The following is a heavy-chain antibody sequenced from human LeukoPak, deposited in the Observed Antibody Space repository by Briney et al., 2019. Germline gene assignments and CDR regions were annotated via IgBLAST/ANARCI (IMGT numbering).Heavy chain of an antibody. CDR3: ARVPGIALAGIDY. CDR1: GGSFSGYY. CDR2: INHSGST. Sequence: SETLSLTCAVYGGSFSGYYWSWIRQPPGKGLEWIGEINHSGSTNYNPSLKSRVTISVDTSKNRFSLRLSSVTAADTAVYYCARVPGIALAGIDYWGPGTQVTVSS. J-gene: IGHJ4*02. D-gene: IGHD6-19*01. V-gene: IGHV4-34*01.